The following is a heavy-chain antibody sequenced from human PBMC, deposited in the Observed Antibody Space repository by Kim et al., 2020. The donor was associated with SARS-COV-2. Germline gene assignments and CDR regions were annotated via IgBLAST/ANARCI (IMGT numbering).Heavy chain of an antibody. CDR2: IRNKANGYAT. V-gene: IGHV3-73*01. Sequence: GGSLRLSCAASGFTFSGSAMHWVRQASGKGLEWVGHIRNKANGYATAYAASVKGRFTISRDDSKNTAYLQMNSLKTEDTAVYYCTRVNPIAGAWYDAFDIWGQGTMVTVSS. J-gene: IGHJ3*02. D-gene: IGHD6-19*01. CDR1: GFTFSGSA. CDR3: TRVNPIAGAWYDAFDI.